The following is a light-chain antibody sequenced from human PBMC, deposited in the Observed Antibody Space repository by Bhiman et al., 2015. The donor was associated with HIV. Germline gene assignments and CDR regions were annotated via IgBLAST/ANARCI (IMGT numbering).Light chain of an antibody. J-gene: IGLJ2*01. Sequence: QSVLAQPPSVSAAPGQKVTISCSGRTSNIGNYFVSWYQQFPGTAPRLLIYDNDQRPSGIPDRFSGSKSGTSATLAISGLQAEDEADYYCAAWDDSLNGLVVFGGGTKLTVL. V-gene: IGLV1-51*01. CDR2: DND. CDR3: AAWDDSLNGLVV. CDR1: TSNIGNYF.